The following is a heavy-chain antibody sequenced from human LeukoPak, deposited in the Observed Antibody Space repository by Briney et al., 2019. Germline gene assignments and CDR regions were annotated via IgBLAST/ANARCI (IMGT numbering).Heavy chain of an antibody. V-gene: IGHV3-53*01. CDR3: ARDHGTSEILTVFDY. CDR2: IYSGGST. J-gene: IGHJ4*02. D-gene: IGHD3-9*01. Sequence: GGSLRLSCAASGFTVSSNYMSWVRQAPGKGLEWVSVIYSGGSTHYTDSVKGRFTISRDNSKNTLYLQMNSLRAEDTAVYYCARDHGTSEILTVFDYWGQGTLVTVSS. CDR1: GFTVSSNY.